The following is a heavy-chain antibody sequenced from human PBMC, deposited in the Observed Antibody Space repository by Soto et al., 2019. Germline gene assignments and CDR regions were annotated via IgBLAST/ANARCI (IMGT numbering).Heavy chain of an antibody. CDR1: GGTFSRYS. CDR3: AREDRDRETGLVPAAIDGMDV. D-gene: IGHD2-2*01. CDR2: IIPIFGIA. V-gene: IGHV1-69*08. Sequence: QVQLVQSGAEVKKPGSSVKFSCKASGGTFSRYSITWVRQAPGHGLEWIGRIIPIFGIASYAQKFQGRVTITADESTSTDYMELRSLRSDDTAVYYCAREDRDRETGLVPAAIDGMDVWGQGTTVTVSS. J-gene: IGHJ6*02.